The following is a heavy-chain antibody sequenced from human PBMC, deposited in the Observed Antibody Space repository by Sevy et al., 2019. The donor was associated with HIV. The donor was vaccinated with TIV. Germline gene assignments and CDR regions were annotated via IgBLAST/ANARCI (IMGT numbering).Heavy chain of an antibody. CDR2: LRNDGSTK. V-gene: IGHV3-30*02. Sequence: GGSLRLSCAASGFDFSSNGMHWVRQAPGKGLEWVKFLRNDGSTKYYADSVKGRFTISRDISKNTLYLQMNSLRAEDTAMYYCAKDNPVLHKWGQGTLVTVSS. CDR3: AKDNPVLHK. J-gene: IGHJ4*02. CDR1: GFDFSSNG. D-gene: IGHD6-6*01.